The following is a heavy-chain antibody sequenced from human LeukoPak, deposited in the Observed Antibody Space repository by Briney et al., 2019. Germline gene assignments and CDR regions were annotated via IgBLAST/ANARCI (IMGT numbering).Heavy chain of an antibody. V-gene: IGHV4-59*01. D-gene: IGHD5-12*01. CDR1: GGSISSYY. Sequence: AETLSLTRSVSGGSISSYYWSWIRQPPGKGLEWIGYLFYSGNTNFNPHLTSRLTILADTSKNQFSMRLNSVTAADTAVYFCGRVRTGNTGSPEYFEDWGQGTLVTVSS. CDR2: LFYSGNT. J-gene: IGHJ1*01. CDR3: GRVRTGNTGSPEYFED.